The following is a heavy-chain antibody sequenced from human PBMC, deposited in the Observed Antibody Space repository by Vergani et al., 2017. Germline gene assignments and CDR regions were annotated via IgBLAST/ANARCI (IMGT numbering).Heavy chain of an antibody. Sequence: VQLVQSGAEVKKPGESLRISCKGSGYSFTSYWISWVRQMPGKGLEWMGRIDPSDSYTNYSPSFQGHVTISADKSISTAYLQWSSLKASDTAMYYCARHFSTVTPLNWFDPWGQGTLVTVSS. V-gene: IGHV5-10-1*01. D-gene: IGHD4-17*01. J-gene: IGHJ5*02. CDR2: IDPSDSYT. CDR3: ARHFSTVTPLNWFDP. CDR1: GYSFTSYW.